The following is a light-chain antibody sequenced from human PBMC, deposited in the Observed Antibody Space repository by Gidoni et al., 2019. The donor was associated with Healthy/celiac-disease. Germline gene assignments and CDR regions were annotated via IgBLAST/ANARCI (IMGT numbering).Light chain of an antibody. V-gene: IGKV1-33*01. J-gene: IGKJ3*01. Sequence: DLQMTQSPSPLSAAVGDRVTITCQASQDISDYLSWYQQKPGKAPKLLIYAASNLETGVTSRFSGSGSGTDFTFTISSLQPEDFATYYCLQYDNLPRTFXPXTKVEIK. CDR1: QDISDY. CDR2: AAS. CDR3: LQYDNLPRT.